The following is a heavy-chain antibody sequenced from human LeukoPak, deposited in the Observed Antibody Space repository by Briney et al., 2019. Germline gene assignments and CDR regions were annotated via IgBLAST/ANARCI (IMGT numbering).Heavy chain of an antibody. CDR3: ARGDSSGYFDY. Sequence: PGGSLRLSCAASGFTFSSYEMNWVRQAPGKGLEGVSYISSSGSTIYYADSVKGRFTISRDNAKNSLYLQMNSLRAEDTAVYYCARGDSSGYFDYWGQETLVTVSS. CDR2: ISSSGSTI. CDR1: GFTFSSYE. D-gene: IGHD3-22*01. J-gene: IGHJ4*02. V-gene: IGHV3-48*03.